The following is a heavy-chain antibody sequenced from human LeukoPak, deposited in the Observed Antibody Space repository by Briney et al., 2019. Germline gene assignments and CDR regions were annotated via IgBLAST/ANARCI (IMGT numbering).Heavy chain of an antibody. Sequence: QPSETLSLTCAVYGGSFSGYYWSWIRQPPGKGLEWIGEINHSGSTNYNPSLKSRVTISVDTSKNQFSLKLSSVTAADTAVYFRARGPRLYYYDSSGYYYYWGQGTLVTVSS. V-gene: IGHV4-34*01. CDR1: GGSFSGYY. CDR2: INHSGST. D-gene: IGHD3-22*01. J-gene: IGHJ4*02. CDR3: ARGPRLYYYDSSGYYYY.